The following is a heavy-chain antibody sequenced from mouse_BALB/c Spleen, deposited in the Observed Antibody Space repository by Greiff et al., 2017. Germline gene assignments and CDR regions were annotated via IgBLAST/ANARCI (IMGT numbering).Heavy chain of an antibody. J-gene: IGHJ4*01. CDR3: TRRGGY. V-gene: IGHV6-6*02. Sequence: EVKLMESGGGLVQPGGSMKLSCVASGFTFSNYWMNWVRQSPEKGLEWVAEIRLKSNNYATHYAESVKGRFTISRDDSKSSVYLQMNNLRAEDTGIYYCTRRGGYWGQGTSVTVSS. CDR2: IRLKSNNYAT. CDR1: GFTFSNYW.